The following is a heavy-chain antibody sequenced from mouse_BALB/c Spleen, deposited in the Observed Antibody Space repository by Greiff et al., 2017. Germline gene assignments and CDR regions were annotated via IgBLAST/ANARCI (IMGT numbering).Heavy chain of an antibody. V-gene: IGHV1S41*01. CDR1: GYTFTSYW. Sequence: DLVKPGASVKLSCKASGYTFTSYWINWIKQRPGQGLEWIGRIAHGSGSTYYNEMFKGKATLTVDTSSSTAYMQLSSLSSEDSAVYFCARSQTGTLDYWGQGTTLTVSS. D-gene: IGHD4-1*01. J-gene: IGHJ2*01. CDR3: ARSQTGTLDY. CDR2: IAHGSGST.